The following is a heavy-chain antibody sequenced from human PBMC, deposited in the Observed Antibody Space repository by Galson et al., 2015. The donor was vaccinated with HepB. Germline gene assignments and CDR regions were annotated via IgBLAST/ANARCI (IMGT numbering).Heavy chain of an antibody. CDR1: GFSFRTSE. D-gene: IGHD3-10*02. Sequence: SLRLSCAASGFSFRTSEMNWVRQAPGKGLEWVSYISGSGSYIAYADSVKGRFTISRDNAKNSLYLQMNSLTADDTAVYYCVRDRFVLDYWGQGTLVTVSS. V-gene: IGHV3-48*03. CDR3: VRDRFVLDY. J-gene: IGHJ4*02. CDR2: ISGSGSYI.